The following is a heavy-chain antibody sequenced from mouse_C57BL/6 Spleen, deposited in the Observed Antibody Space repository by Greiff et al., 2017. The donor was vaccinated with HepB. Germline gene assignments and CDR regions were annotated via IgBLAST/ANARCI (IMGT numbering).Heavy chain of an antibody. CDR2: IYPGSGST. J-gene: IGHJ2*01. CDR3: AINYGNYVGVDY. V-gene: IGHV1-55*01. CDR1: GYTFTSYW. Sequence: VQLQQPGAELVKPGASVKMSCKASGYTFTSYWITWVKQRPGQGLEWIGDIYPGSGSTNYNEKFKSKATLTVDTSSSTAYMQLSSLTSEDSAVYYCAINYGNYVGVDYWGQGTTLTVSS. D-gene: IGHD2-1*01.